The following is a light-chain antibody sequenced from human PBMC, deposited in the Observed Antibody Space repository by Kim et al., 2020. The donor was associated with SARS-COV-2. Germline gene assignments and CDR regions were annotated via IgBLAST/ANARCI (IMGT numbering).Light chain of an antibody. CDR1: SRDVGGYDY. J-gene: IGLJ2*01. V-gene: IGLV2-14*03. CDR3: SSCTSSSSLEV. Sequence: SITISCTGTSRDVGGYDYVSWYQQHPGKAPKLMIYDVRNRPSGVSNRFSGSKSGNTASLTISGLQVEDEADYYCSSCTSSSSLEVFGGGTQLTVL. CDR2: DVR.